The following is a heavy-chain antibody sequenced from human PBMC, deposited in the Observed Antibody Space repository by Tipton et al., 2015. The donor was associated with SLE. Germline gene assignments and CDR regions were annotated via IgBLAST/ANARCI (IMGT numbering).Heavy chain of an antibody. CDR1: GFTFSVYW. V-gene: IGHV3-74*03. J-gene: IGHJ3*02. D-gene: IGHD3-10*01. CDR2: IKSDGTIT. CDR3: ARGGTDYYTSGRSDAFDM. Sequence: GSLRLSCEASGFTFSVYWMHLVRHVPGKGLVWVSRIKSDGTITAYADSVKGRFTLSRDNAKNTLYLQMDSLRGEDTSLYYCARGGTDYYTSGRSDAFDMWGQGTMVTVSS.